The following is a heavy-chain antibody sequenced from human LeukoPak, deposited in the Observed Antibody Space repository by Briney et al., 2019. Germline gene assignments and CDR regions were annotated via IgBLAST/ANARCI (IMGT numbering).Heavy chain of an antibody. J-gene: IGHJ5*02. V-gene: IGHV1-46*01. D-gene: IGHD6-13*01. CDR2: INPSGGST. CDR3: ARDPSSSWYDDQYNWFDP. Sequence: GASVKVSCKASGYTFTNYYIHWVRQAPGQGLEWMGLINPSGGSTSYAQKFQGRVTMTRDMSTSTVYMELSSLRSEDTAVYYCARDPSSSWYDDQYNWFDPRGQGTLVTVSS. CDR1: GYTFTNYY.